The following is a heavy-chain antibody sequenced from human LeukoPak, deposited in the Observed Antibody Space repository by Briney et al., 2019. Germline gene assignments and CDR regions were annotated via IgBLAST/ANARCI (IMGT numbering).Heavy chain of an antibody. CDR1: GFTFSNYA. CDR2: IGGNGGST. V-gene: IGHV3-23*01. CDR3: AKDSNYDTGGYYGR. J-gene: IGHJ4*02. Sequence: GGSLRLSCAASGFTFSNYALNWVRQAPGKGLEWVSGIGGNGGSTYYADSVKGRFTISRDNSKNTLYLQMNGLRVEDTAVYYCAKDSNYDTGGYYGRWGQGTPVTVSS. D-gene: IGHD3-22*01.